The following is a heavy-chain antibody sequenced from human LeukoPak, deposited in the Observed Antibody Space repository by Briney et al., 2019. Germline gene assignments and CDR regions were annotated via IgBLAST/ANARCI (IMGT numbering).Heavy chain of an antibody. CDR3: ASIDYGADY. CDR2: IYYSGST. D-gene: IGHD4-17*01. J-gene: IGHJ4*02. CDR1: GGSISSGRYY. V-gene: IGHV4-61*10. Sequence: SETLSLTCTVSGGSISSGRYYWSWIRQPAGKGLEWIGYIYYSGSTSYNPSLKSRVTISLDTSKNQFSLKLSSVTAADTAVYYCASIDYGADYWGQGTLVTVSS.